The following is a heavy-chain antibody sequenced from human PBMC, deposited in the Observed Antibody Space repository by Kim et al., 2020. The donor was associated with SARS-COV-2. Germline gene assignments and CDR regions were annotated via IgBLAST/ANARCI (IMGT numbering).Heavy chain of an antibody. CDR3: AKGSSSGSYYFDY. D-gene: IGHD3-22*01. V-gene: IGHV3-9*01. J-gene: IGHJ4*02. Sequence: ADSVQGRFTISRDNAKNSLCLQMNSLRAEDTALYYCAKGSSSGSYYFDYWGQGTLVTVSS.